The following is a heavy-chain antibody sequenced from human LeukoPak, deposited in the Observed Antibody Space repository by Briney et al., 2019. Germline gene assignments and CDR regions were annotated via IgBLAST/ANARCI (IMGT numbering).Heavy chain of an antibody. J-gene: IGHJ4*02. CDR3: ARGGAYYYDSSGYHY. D-gene: IGHD3-22*01. Sequence: PGGSLRLSCAASGFTFSSYSMNWVRHAPGKGLEWGSSISSSSSYIYYADSVKGRFTISRDNAKNSLYLQMNSLRAEDTAVYYCARGGAYYYDSSGYHYWGQGTLVTVSS. V-gene: IGHV3-21*01. CDR2: ISSSSSYI. CDR1: GFTFSSYS.